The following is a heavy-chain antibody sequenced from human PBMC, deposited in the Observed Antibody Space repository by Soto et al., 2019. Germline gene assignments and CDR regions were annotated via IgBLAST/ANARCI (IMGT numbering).Heavy chain of an antibody. CDR1: GYTHTDLS. V-gene: IGHV1-24*01. D-gene: IGHD3-3*01. Sequence: ASVKLSCKDSGYTHTDLSMHWVRQAPRKGLEWMGGFDPEDGETIYAQKFQGRVTMTEDTSTDTAYMELSSLRSEDTAVYYCATARFLEWLPKVYAFDIWGQGTMVTVSS. CDR3: ATARFLEWLPKVYAFDI. J-gene: IGHJ3*02. CDR2: FDPEDGET.